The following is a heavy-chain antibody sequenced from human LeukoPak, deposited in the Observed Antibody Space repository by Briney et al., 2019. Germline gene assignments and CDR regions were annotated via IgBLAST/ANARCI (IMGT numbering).Heavy chain of an antibody. J-gene: IGHJ4*02. CDR2: ISYAGNNK. Sequence: GGSLRLSCAASGFTFSSYGMHWVRQAPGKGLEWVTIISYAGNNKYYADSVKGRFTISRDNSKNTLYLQMNSLRAEDTAVYYCGRDTDFDYWGQGTLVTVSS. V-gene: IGHV3-30*03. CDR1: GFTFSSYG. CDR3: GRDTDFDY.